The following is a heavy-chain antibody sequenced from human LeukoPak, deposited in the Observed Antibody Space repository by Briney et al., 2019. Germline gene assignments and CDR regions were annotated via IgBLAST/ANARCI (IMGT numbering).Heavy chain of an antibody. CDR3: ARGGGYYFDS. D-gene: IGHD6-19*01. Sequence: SETLSLTCAFSGGSISSYYWSWIRQPPGKGLEWIGYIYYSGSTNYNPSLKSRVTISVDTSKNQLSLKLSSVTAADPAVYYCARGGGYYFDSWGQGTLVTVSS. CDR2: IYYSGST. V-gene: IGHV4-59*01. CDR1: GGSISSYY. J-gene: IGHJ4*02.